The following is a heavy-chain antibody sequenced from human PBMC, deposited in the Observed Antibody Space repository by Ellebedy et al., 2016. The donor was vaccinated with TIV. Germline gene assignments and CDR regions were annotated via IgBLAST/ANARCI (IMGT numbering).Heavy chain of an antibody. CDR1: GGSISSYY. J-gene: IGHJ5*02. Sequence: MPSETLSLTCTVSGGSISSYYWSWIRQPPGKGLEWIGYIYYSGSTNYNPSLKSRVTISVDTSKNQFSLKLSSVTAADTAVYYCARDRGRGSGSRRFDPWGQGTLVTVSS. V-gene: IGHV4-59*01. D-gene: IGHD3-10*01. CDR2: IYYSGST. CDR3: ARDRGRGSGSRRFDP.